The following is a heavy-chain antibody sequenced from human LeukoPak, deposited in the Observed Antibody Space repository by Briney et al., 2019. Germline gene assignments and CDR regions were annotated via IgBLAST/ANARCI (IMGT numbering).Heavy chain of an antibody. V-gene: IGHV3-15*01. CDR3: ITPLPYSAQ. CDR2: IKPKTDGETT. Sequence: GGSLRLSCATSGFTVSSNYMSWVRQAPGKGLEWVGRIKPKTDGETTEYAAPVKDRFSIPRDDSKSMMYLQMNSLKTEDTAVYYCITPLPYSAQGGQGTLVTVPS. CDR1: GFTVSSNY. J-gene: IGHJ4*02. D-gene: IGHD2-21*01.